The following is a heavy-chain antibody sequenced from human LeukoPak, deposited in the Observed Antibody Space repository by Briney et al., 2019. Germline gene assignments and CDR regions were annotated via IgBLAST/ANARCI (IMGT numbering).Heavy chain of an antibody. V-gene: IGHV3-23*01. CDR2: ISGSGGST. CDR3: ATGVSRGYSYGYNFDY. CDR1: GFTFSSYA. Sequence: PGGSLRLSCAASGFTFSSYAMSWVRQAPGKGLEWVSAISGSGGSTYYADSVKGRFTISRDNSKNTLYPQMNSLRAEDTAVYYCATGVSRGYSYGYNFDYWGQGTLVTVSS. J-gene: IGHJ4*02. D-gene: IGHD5-18*01.